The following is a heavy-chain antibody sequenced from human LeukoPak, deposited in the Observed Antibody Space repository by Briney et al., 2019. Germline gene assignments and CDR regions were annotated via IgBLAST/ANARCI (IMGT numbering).Heavy chain of an antibody. V-gene: IGHV3-66*01. Sequence: ARGSLRLSCAASGFTVSSNYMSWVRQAPGKGLEWVSVIYSGGSTYYADSVKGRFTISRDNSKNTLYLQMNSLRAEDTAVYYCARCHNWNDCYFDYWGQGTLVTDPS. CDR1: GFTVSSNY. J-gene: IGHJ4*02. CDR3: ARCHNWNDCYFDY. D-gene: IGHD1-1*01. CDR2: IYSGGST.